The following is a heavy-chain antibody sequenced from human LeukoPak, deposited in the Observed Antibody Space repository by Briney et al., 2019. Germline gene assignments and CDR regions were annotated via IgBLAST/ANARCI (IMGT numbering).Heavy chain of an antibody. CDR1: GGSISSYY. D-gene: IGHD3-22*01. V-gene: IGHV4-4*07. J-gene: IGHJ4*02. CDR2: IYTSGST. CDR3: ARTSQGSSGYDPYYFEF. Sequence: PSETLSLTCTVSGGSISSYYWSWIRQPAGKGLEWIGRIYTSGSTNYNPSLKSRVTMSVDTSKNQFSLKLSSVTAADTAVYYCARTSQGSSGYDPYYFEFWGRGIHVTVSS.